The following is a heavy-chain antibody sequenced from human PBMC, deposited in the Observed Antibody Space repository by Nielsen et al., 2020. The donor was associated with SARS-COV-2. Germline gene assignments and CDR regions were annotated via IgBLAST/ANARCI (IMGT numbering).Heavy chain of an antibody. V-gene: IGHV3-11*05. CDR1: GFTFSDYY. J-gene: IGHJ4*02. CDR2: ISSSSSYT. CDR3: ARGRGGYSYSNFDY. D-gene: IGHD5-18*01. Sequence: GESLKLSCAASGFTFSDYYMSWIRQAPGKGLEWVSYISSSSSYTNYADSVKGRFTISRDNAKNSLYLQMNSLRAEDTAVYYCARGRGGYSYSNFDYWGQGTLVTVSS.